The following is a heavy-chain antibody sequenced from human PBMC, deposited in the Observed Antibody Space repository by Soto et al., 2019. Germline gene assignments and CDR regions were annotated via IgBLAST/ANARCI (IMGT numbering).Heavy chain of an antibody. Sequence: QVQLVQSGAEVKKPGSSVNVSCKASGGTFSSYAISWVRQASGQGLEWMGGIIPIFGTANYAQKFQGRVTITADESTSTAYMELSSLRSEDTAVYYCARDGTEQQWLGDYWYFDLWGRGTLVTVSS. J-gene: IGHJ2*01. CDR1: GGTFSSYA. CDR2: IIPIFGTA. V-gene: IGHV1-69*01. D-gene: IGHD6-19*01. CDR3: ARDGTEQQWLGDYWYFDL.